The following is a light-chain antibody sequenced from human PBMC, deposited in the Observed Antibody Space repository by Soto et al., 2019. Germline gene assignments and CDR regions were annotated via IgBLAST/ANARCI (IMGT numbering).Light chain of an antibody. CDR1: SSDVGNYNY. J-gene: IGLJ1*01. CDR2: DAS. V-gene: IGLV2-14*01. Sequence: QSALTQPASVSGSPGQSITISCTGTSSDVGNYNYVSWYQQHPGKAPKLMIYDASNRPSGVSNRFSGSKSGITASLTISGLQAEDEADYYCSSYTSSSTYVFGTGTKLTVL. CDR3: SSYTSSSTYV.